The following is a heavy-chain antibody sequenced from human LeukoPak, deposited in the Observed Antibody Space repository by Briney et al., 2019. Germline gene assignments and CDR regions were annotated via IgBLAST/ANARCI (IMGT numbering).Heavy chain of an antibody. Sequence: GASVKVSCKASGYTFTSYDINWVRQATGQGLEWMGWMNPNRGNTGYAQKFQGRVTMTRNTSISTAYMELSSLRSEDTAVYYCARGVRGGGSHNKNRMGHYYYYMDVWGKGTTVTVSS. CDR1: GYTFTSYD. V-gene: IGHV1-8*01. CDR2: MNPNRGNT. CDR3: ARGVRGGGSHNKNRMGHYYYYMDV. D-gene: IGHD2-15*01. J-gene: IGHJ6*03.